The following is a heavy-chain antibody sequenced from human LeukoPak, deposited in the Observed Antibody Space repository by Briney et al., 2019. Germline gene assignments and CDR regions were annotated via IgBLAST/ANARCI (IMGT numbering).Heavy chain of an antibody. CDR3: ARAGRVAASGWGRHFDL. V-gene: IGHV3-48*03. CDR2: ISSSGGTM. Sequence: PGGSLRLSCAASGFTFSSYEINWVRQAPARGLEWLSYISSSGGTMYYADSVKGRFTISRDNAKNSLYLQMSSLRVEDTAVYYCARAGRVAASGWGRHFDLWGRGTLVTVSS. CDR1: GFTFSSYE. D-gene: IGHD3-10*01. J-gene: IGHJ2*01.